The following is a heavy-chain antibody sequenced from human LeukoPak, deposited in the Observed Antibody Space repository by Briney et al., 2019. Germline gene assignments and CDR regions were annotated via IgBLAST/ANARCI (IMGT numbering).Heavy chain of an antibody. CDR3: ARPRGATDRYFQH. CDR2: ISYDGSNK. Sequence: PGGSLRLSCAASGFTFSSYAMHWVRQAPGKGLEGVAVISYDGSNKYYADSVKGRFTISRDDSKNTLYLQMNSLRAEDTAVYYCARPRGATDRYFQHWGQGTLVTVSS. D-gene: IGHD5-12*01. J-gene: IGHJ1*01. CDR1: GFTFSSYA. V-gene: IGHV3-30-3*01.